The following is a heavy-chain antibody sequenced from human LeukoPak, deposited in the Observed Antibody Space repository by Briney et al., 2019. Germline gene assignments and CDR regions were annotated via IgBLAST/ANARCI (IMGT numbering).Heavy chain of an antibody. CDR3: ARDPTVGLWFGELLNWFDP. CDR1: GGSISSSSYY. J-gene: IGHJ5*02. CDR2: IYYSGST. Sequence: SETLSLTCTVSGGSISSSSYYWGWIRQPPGKGLEWIGSIYYSGSTYYNPSLKSRVTISVDTSKNQFSLKLSSVTAADTAVYYCARDPTVGLWFGELLNWFDPWGQGTLVTVSS. D-gene: IGHD3-10*01. V-gene: IGHV4-39*07.